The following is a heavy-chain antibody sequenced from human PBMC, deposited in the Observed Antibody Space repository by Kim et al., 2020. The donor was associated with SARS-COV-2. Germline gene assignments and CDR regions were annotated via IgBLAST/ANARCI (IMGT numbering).Heavy chain of an antibody. J-gene: IGHJ4*02. CDR1: GFTFSSYS. D-gene: IGHD2-15*01. Sequence: GGSLRLSCAASGFTFSSYSMNWVRQAPGKGLEWVSSISSSSSYIYYADSVKGRFTISRDNAKNSLYLQMNSLRAEDTAVYYCARGECSGGSCPPVYWGQGTLVTVSS. CDR3: ARGECSGGSCPPVY. CDR2: ISSSSSYI. V-gene: IGHV3-21*01.